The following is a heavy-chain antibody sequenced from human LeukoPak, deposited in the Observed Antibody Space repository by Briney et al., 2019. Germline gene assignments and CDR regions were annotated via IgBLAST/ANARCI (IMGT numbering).Heavy chain of an antibody. J-gene: IGHJ4*02. Sequence: PGGSLRLSCAASGFTFSSYAMSGVRQAPGKGLEWVSAISGSGGSTYYADSVKGRFTFSRDNSKNTLYLQMNSLRAEDTAVYYCASSLKRITIFGVGPYYFDYWGQGTLVTVSS. D-gene: IGHD3-3*01. V-gene: IGHV3-23*01. CDR1: GFTFSSYA. CDR2: ISGSGGST. CDR3: ASSLKRITIFGVGPYYFDY.